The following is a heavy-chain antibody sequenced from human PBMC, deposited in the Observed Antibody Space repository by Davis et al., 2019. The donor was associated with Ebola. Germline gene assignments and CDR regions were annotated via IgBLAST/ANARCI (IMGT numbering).Heavy chain of an antibody. J-gene: IGHJ4*02. V-gene: IGHV3-15*01. CDR2: IKSKTDGGTT. D-gene: IGHD4-17*01. CDR3: TGTYGDHDY. Sequence: GESLKISCAASGFTVSSNYMSWVRQAPGKGLEWVGRIKSKTDGGTTDYAAPVKGRFTISRDDSKNTLYLQMNSLKTEDTAVYYCTGTYGDHDYWGQGTLVTVSS. CDR1: GFTVSSNY.